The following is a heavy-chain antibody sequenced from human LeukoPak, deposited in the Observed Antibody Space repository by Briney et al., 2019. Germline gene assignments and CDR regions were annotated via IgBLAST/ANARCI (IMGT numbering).Heavy chain of an antibody. CDR3: ARALSCGGDCPPNWFDP. Sequence: SETLSLTCTVSGGSISSYYWSWIRQPAGKGLEWIGRIYTSGSTNYNPSLKSRVTMSVDTSKNQFSLKLSSVTAADTAVYYCARALSCGGDCPPNWFDPWGQGTLVTVSS. J-gene: IGHJ5*02. CDR2: IYTSGST. CDR1: GGSISSYY. D-gene: IGHD2-21*01. V-gene: IGHV4-4*07.